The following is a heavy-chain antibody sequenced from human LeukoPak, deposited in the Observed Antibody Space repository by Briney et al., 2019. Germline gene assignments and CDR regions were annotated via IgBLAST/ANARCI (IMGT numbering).Heavy chain of an antibody. CDR2: ISGSGGST. Sequence: GGSLRLSCAASGFTFSSYAMSWVRQAPGKGLEWVSAISGSGGSTYYADSVKGRFTISRDNSKNTLYLQMNSLRAEDTAVYYCARDGFVGYSGYDRDYWGQGTLVTVSS. D-gene: IGHD5-12*01. CDR3: ARDGFVGYSGYDRDY. CDR1: GFTFSSYA. V-gene: IGHV3-23*01. J-gene: IGHJ4*02.